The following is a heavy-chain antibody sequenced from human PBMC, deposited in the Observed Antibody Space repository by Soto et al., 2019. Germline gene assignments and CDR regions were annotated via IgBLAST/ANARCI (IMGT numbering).Heavy chain of an antibody. CDR1: GFTFSSYA. D-gene: IGHD3-3*01. CDR3: ANYPPIYDFWSGYYYYGMDV. J-gene: IGHJ6*02. CDR2: ISGSGGST. V-gene: IGHV3-23*01. Sequence: LRLSCAASGFTFSSYAMSWVRQAPGKGLEWVSAISGSGGSTYYADSVKGRFTISRDNSKNTLYLQMNSLRAEDTAVYYCANYPPIYDFWSGYYYYGMDVWGQGTTVTVSS.